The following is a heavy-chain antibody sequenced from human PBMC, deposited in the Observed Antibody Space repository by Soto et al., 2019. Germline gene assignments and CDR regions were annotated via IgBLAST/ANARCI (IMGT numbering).Heavy chain of an antibody. D-gene: IGHD6-13*01. J-gene: IGHJ5*02. CDR2: ISDDGDNR. Sequence: QVQLVESGGDVVQPGRSLRLSCTASGFTFSTYTMHWVRQSPGKGLEWLAFISDDGDNRYYAESVRGRFTNSRDNAKNTLYLQIDSLRPEDTSVYYFASDGPIAAPGNNGFDPWGQGTLVTVSS. CDR1: GFTFSTYT. CDR3: ASDGPIAAPGNNGFDP. V-gene: IGHV3-30-3*01.